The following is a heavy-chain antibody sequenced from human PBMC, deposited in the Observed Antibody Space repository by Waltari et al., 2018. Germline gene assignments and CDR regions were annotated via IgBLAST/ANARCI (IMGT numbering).Heavy chain of an antibody. D-gene: IGHD3-22*01. V-gene: IGHV1-69*01. J-gene: IGHJ6*02. CDR3: ARDQGYYDSSGTYGMDV. CDR1: GGTFSSYA. Sequence: QVQLVQSGAEVKKPGSSVKVSCKASGGTFSSYAISWVRQAPGQGLEWMGGIIPICGTANYAQKFQGRVTITADESTSTAYMELSSLRSEDTAVYYCARDQGYYDSSGTYGMDVWGQGTTVTVSS. CDR2: IIPICGTA.